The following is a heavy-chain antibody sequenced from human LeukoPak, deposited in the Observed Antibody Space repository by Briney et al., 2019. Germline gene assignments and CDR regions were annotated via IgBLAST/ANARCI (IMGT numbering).Heavy chain of an antibody. CDR1: RFTFSSYE. CDR2: ISSSGSTI. Sequence: GGSLRLSCAASRFTFSSYELNWVCQALGKGLEWVSYISSSGSTIYYADSVKGRFTISRDNAKNSLYLQMNSLRAEDTAVYYCARQGYSSSWCHINQYYYYYGMDVWGKGTSVTVSS. J-gene: IGHJ6*04. V-gene: IGHV3-48*03. D-gene: IGHD6-13*01. CDR3: ARQGYSSSWCHINQYYYYYGMDV.